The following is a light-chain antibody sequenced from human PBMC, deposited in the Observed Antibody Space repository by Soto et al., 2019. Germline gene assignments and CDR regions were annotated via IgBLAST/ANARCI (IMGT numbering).Light chain of an antibody. CDR3: SSYTTSSTLV. Sequence: SALTQPASVSGSPGQSITISCTGTSSDVGNYQSVAWYQHNPGKAPKLMIYDVSIRPSGVSSRFSGSKSANTASLSISGLQADDEADYYCSSYTTSSTLVFGTGTKVTVL. V-gene: IGLV2-14*01. CDR2: DVS. CDR1: SSDVGNYQS. J-gene: IGLJ1*01.